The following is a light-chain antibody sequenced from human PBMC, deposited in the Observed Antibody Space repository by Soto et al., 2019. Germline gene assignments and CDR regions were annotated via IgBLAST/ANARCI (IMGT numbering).Light chain of an antibody. Sequence: QSVLTQPPSVSAAPGQKVTISCSGSSSNIGGNSVSWYQQLPGTAPKLLIYDDNKRPSGIPDRFSGSKSGTSATLGITGFQTGDEADYYCGSWDSSLRSQMFGGGTKVTVL. V-gene: IGLV1-51*01. CDR1: SSNIGGNS. CDR2: DDN. J-gene: IGLJ3*02. CDR3: GSWDSSLRSQM.